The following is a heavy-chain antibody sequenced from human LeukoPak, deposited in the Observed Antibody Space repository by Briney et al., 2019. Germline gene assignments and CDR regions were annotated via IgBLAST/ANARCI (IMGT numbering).Heavy chain of an antibody. J-gene: IGHJ4*02. Sequence: GGSLRLSRAASGFTFSNYWMHWVRQVQGKGLVWVSRIDDDGSDTTYADSVKGRFTISRDNAKNTLYLQMNSLRVEDTAVYYCARVRYCSTTSCTKAYFDSWGQGTLVTVSS. CDR3: ARVRYCSTTSCTKAYFDS. CDR2: IDDDGSDT. CDR1: GFTFSNYW. D-gene: IGHD2-2*01. V-gene: IGHV3-74*01.